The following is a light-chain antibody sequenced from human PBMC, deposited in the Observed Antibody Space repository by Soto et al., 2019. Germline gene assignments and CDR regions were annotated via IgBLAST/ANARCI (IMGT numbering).Light chain of an antibody. Sequence: DIVMTQSPDSLAVSLGERATINCKSSQSVLYSSNNKNYLAWYQQKPRQPPKLIIYWASTRESGVPDRFSGSGYGTDFTLTISSLQTEDVAVYYCQQYYSTPFTFGGGTKVEIK. CDR2: WAS. J-gene: IGKJ4*01. V-gene: IGKV4-1*01. CDR3: QQYYSTPFT. CDR1: QSVLYSSNNKNY.